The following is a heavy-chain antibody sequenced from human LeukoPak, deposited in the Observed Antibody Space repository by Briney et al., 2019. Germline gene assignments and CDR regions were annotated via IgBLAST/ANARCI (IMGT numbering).Heavy chain of an antibody. V-gene: IGHV4-34*01. D-gene: IGHD3-3*01. J-gene: IGHJ4*02. CDR2: INHSGST. Sequence: PSDTLSLTCAVYGGSFSGYYWSWIRQPPGKGLEWIGEINHSGSTNYNPSLKSRVTISVDTSKNQFSLKLSSVTAADTAVYYCARDPIYDFWSGYYSVWGQGTLVTVSS. CDR1: GGSFSGYY. CDR3: ARDPIYDFWSGYYSV.